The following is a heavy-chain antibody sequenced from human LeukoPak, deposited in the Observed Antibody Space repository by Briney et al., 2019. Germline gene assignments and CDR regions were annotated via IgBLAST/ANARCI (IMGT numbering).Heavy chain of an antibody. CDR2: MNPNSGNA. CDR1: GYTFTSYD. Sequence: ASVKVSCKASGYTFTSYDINWVRQATGQGLEWMGWMNPNSGNAGYAQKFQGRVTMTRDTSISTAYMELSSLRSDDTAVYYCARGRSSWYVFDYCGQGTLVTVSS. CDR3: ARGRSSWYVFDY. D-gene: IGHD6-13*01. J-gene: IGHJ4*02. V-gene: IGHV1-8*01.